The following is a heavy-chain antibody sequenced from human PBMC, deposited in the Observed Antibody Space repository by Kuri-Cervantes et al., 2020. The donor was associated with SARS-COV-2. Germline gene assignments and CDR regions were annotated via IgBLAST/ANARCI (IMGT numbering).Heavy chain of an antibody. CDR3: ARLIGYSGYDYSFGYFDY. D-gene: IGHD5-12*01. V-gene: IGHV4-34*01. J-gene: IGHJ4*02. CDR2: INHSGST. CDR1: GGSFSGYY. Sequence: SWAVYGGSFSGYYWSWIRQPPGKGLEWSGEINHSGSTNYNPSLKSRVTISVDTSKNQFSLKLSSVTAADTAVYYCARLIGYSGYDYSFGYFDYWGQGTLVTVSS.